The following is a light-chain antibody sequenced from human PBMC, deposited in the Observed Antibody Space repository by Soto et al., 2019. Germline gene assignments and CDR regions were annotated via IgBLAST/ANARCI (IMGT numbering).Light chain of an antibody. CDR1: QSFRGL. CDR2: DAY. CDR3: QQRHMWPIS. Sequence: EVVLTQSPVTLSLSPGERATLSCRASQSFRGLLAWYQQKPGQAPRLLIYDAYNRATGIPPRFSGSGSGTDFTLTISSLEPVGSAVCYCQQRHMWPISFGQGTRLEIK. J-gene: IGKJ5*01. V-gene: IGKV3-11*01.